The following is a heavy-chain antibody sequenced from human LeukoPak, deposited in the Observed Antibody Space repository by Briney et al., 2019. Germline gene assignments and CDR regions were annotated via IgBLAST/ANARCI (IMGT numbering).Heavy chain of an antibody. Sequence: LRLSCAASGFTFSDYYMSWIRQAPGKGLEWIGEINHSGSTNYNPSLKSRVTISVDTSKNQFSLKLSSVTAADTAVYYCARSDYYYYGMDVWGQGATVTVSS. J-gene: IGHJ6*02. CDR1: GFTFSDYY. CDR2: INHSGST. CDR3: ARSDYYYYGMDV. V-gene: IGHV4-34*01.